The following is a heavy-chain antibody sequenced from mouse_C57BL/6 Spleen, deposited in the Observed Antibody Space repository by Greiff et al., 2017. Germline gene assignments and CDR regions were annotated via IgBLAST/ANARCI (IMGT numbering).Heavy chain of an antibody. D-gene: IGHD2-4*01. V-gene: IGHV1-82*01. CDR2: IYPGDGDT. Sequence: QVQLQQSGPELVKPGASVKISCKASGYAFSSSWMNWVKQRPGKGLEWIGRIYPGDGDTNYNGKFKGKATLTADKSSSTAYMQLSSLTSEDSAVYFCATGYDYAWFAYWGQGTLVTVSA. CDR3: ATGYDYAWFAY. CDR1: GYAFSSSW. J-gene: IGHJ3*01.